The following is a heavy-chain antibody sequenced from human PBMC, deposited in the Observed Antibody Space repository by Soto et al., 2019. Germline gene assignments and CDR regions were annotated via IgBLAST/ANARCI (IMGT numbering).Heavy chain of an antibody. J-gene: IGHJ4*02. D-gene: IGHD2-8*01. CDR2: IVPTLRLT. Sequence: QVQLVQSGAEVKKPGSSLKVSCETSGDTSTIYTITWVRQAPGQGLQWMGRIVPTLRLTNYAQEFEARLTITADTSTITAHMELSSLTSEGTAVYYGATEKYGAGRVGVYDWGQGTTVTVSS. CDR1: GDTSTIYT. V-gene: IGHV1-69*08. CDR3: ATEKYGAGRVGVYD.